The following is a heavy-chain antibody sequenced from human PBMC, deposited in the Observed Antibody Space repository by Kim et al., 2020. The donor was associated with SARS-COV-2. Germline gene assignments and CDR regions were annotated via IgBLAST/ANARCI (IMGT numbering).Heavy chain of an antibody. D-gene: IGHD3-3*01. CDR3: ARVHYDFWSGYYGPGWFDP. CDR2: INHSGST. CDR1: GGSFSGYY. V-gene: IGHV4-34*01. Sequence: SETLSLTCAVYGGSFSGYYWSWIRQPPGKGLEWIGEINHSGSTNYNPSLKSRVTISVDTSKNQFSLKLSSVTAADTAVYYCARVHYDFWSGYYGPGWFDPWGQGTLVTVSS. J-gene: IGHJ5*02.